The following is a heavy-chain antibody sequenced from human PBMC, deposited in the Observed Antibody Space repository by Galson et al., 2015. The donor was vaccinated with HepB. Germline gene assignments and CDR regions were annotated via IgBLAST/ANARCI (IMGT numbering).Heavy chain of an antibody. CDR1: GYTFTSYA. CDR3: AGERVEVAAHYWYFDL. Sequence: SVKVSCKASGYTFTSYAINWVRQAPGQGLEWMGSISGYNANTTYTPRFQDRITISRDTSATTVYMELSGLTSEDTALYFCAGERVEVAAHYWYFDLWGRGTLVTISS. CDR2: ISGYNANT. V-gene: IGHV1-18*04. D-gene: IGHD2-15*01. J-gene: IGHJ2*01.